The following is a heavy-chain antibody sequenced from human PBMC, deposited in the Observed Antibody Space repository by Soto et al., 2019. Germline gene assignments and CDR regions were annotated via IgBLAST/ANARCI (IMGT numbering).Heavy chain of an antibody. Sequence: GGSLRLSCAASGFTVSSNYMSWVRQAPGKGLEWVSVIYSGGSTYYADSVKGRFTISRDNSKNTLYLQMNSLRAEDTAVYYCASYVDTAMADYYYGMDVWGQGTTVTVSS. D-gene: IGHD5-18*01. V-gene: IGHV3-53*01. CDR1: GFTVSSNY. J-gene: IGHJ6*02. CDR2: IYSGGST. CDR3: ASYVDTAMADYYYGMDV.